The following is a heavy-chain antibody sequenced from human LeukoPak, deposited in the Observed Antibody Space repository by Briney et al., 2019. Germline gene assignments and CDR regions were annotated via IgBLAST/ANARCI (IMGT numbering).Heavy chain of an antibody. CDR2: FDPEDGET. D-gene: IGHD6-19*01. V-gene: IGHV1-24*01. CDR3: ATDRGRAVAGIYYYGMDV. J-gene: IGHJ6*02. Sequence: ASVKVSCKVSGYTLTELSMHWVRQAPGKGLEWMGGFDPEDGETIYAQKFQGRVTMTEDTSTETAYMELSSLRSEDTAVYYCATDRGRAVAGIYYYGMDVWGQGTAVTVSS. CDR1: GYTLTELS.